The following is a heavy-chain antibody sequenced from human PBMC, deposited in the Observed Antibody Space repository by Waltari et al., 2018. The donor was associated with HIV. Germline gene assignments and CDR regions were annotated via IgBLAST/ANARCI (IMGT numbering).Heavy chain of an antibody. J-gene: IGHJ6*02. V-gene: IGHV2-5*01. Sequence: QITLKESGPTLVKPTQTLTLTCTFSGFSLSTSGVGVGWIRQPPGKALEWLALIYWNDDKRYSPSLKSRLTITKDTSKNQVVLTMTNMDPVDTATYYCAHSTGYDFWSGYSSDFYYYYYGMDVWGQGTTVTVSS. CDR1: GFSLSTSGVG. CDR2: IYWNDDK. CDR3: AHSTGYDFWSGYSSDFYYYYYGMDV. D-gene: IGHD3-3*01.